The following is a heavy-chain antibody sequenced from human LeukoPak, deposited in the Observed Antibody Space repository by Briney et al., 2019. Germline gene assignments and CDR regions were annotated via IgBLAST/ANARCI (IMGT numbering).Heavy chain of an antibody. D-gene: IGHD3-10*01. CDR2: ISSSSSYI. J-gene: IGHJ4*02. V-gene: IGHV3-21*01. CDR1: GFTFSSYS. Sequence: GGSLRLSCAASGFTFSSYSMNWVRQAPGKGLEWVSSISSSSSYIYYADSVKGRFTISRDNAKNSLYLQMNSLRAEDTAVYYCARDRGESQGEDYFDYWSQGTLVTVSS. CDR3: ARDRGESQGEDYFDY.